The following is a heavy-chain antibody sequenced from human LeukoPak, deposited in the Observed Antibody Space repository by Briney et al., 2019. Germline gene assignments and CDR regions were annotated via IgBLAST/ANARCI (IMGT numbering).Heavy chain of an antibody. CDR1: GGSFSGYY. J-gene: IGHJ4*02. Sequence: ASETLSLTCAVYGGSFSGYYWSWIRQPPGKGLEWIGEINHSGSTNYNPSLKSRVTISVDTSKNQFSLKLSSVTAADTAVYYCARGVDYYGSGSYCYWGQGTLVTVSS. D-gene: IGHD3-10*01. CDR3: ARGVDYYGSGSYCY. V-gene: IGHV4-34*01. CDR2: INHSGST.